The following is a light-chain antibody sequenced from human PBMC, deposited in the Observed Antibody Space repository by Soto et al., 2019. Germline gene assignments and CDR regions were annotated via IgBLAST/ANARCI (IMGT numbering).Light chain of an antibody. CDR2: WAS. CDR3: QQYYSGPPWNT. J-gene: IGKJ2*01. CDR1: QTVLYSSNNKNY. Sequence: DIVMTQSPDSLAVSLVERATISCKSSQTVLYSSNNKNYFTWYHQKPGQPPELLIYWASTRESGVPDRFSGSGSGTDFTPTISSLQAEDVAVYCCQQYYSGPPWNTFGQGTKLEIK. V-gene: IGKV4-1*01.